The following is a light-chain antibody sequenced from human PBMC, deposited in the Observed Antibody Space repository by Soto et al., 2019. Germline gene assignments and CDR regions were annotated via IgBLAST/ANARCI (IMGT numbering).Light chain of an antibody. CDR1: QSISTW. V-gene: IGKV1-5*01. CDR3: HQYQSYS. Sequence: DAQMTQSPSTLSASLGDTVTITCRASQSISTWLAWYQQKPGKAPKLLIYAASSLQSGVPSRFSGSGSGTDFTLTISSLQPDDFATYYCHQYQSYSFGQGTKVDI. CDR2: AAS. J-gene: IGKJ1*01.